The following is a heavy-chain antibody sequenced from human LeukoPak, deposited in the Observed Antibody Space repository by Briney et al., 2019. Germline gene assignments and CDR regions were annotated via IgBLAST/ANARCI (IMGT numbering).Heavy chain of an antibody. CDR1: GFTVNSNE. D-gene: IGHD6-19*01. Sequence: PGGSQRLSCAASGFTVNSNEMSGVRQAPRKGVEGGSSMSGCSTYYADSRKGRFTISRDNSKHTLHLQMHSPGAAATAMYSCARGIAVAGTDYWGQGTLVTVSS. V-gene: IGHV3-38-3*01. J-gene: IGHJ4*02. CDR3: ARGIAVAGTDY. CDR2: MSGCST.